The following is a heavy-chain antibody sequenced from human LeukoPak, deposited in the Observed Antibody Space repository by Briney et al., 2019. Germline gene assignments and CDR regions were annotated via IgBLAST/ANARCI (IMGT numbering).Heavy chain of an antibody. V-gene: IGHV3-23*01. CDR3: AKDLYGNYAMDV. J-gene: IGHJ6*02. Sequence: GGSLRLSCAASGFTFSSYAMSWVRQAPGKGLEWVSGIGGSGVSTFYADSVKGRFTISRDNSKNTLYLQMNTLRVEDTAMHYCAKDLYGNYAMDVWGQGTTVT. CDR2: IGGSGVST. CDR1: GFTFSSYA. D-gene: IGHD4-17*01.